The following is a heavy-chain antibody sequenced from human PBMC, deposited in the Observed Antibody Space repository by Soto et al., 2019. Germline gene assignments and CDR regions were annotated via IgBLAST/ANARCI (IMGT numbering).Heavy chain of an antibody. Sequence: AAVKVSCKASGYTFTSYGISWVRQAPGQGLEWMGWISAYNGNTNYAQKLQGRVTMTTDTSTSTAYMELRSLRSDDTAVYYCARVEAGHSTDRYQCGMDVWGQGTMVTVSS. CDR1: GYTFTSYG. D-gene: IGHD4-17*01. CDR2: ISAYNGNT. J-gene: IGHJ6*02. V-gene: IGHV1-18*01. CDR3: ARVEAGHSTDRYQCGMDV.